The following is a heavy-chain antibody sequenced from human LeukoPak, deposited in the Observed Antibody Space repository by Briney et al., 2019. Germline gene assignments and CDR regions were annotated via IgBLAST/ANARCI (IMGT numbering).Heavy chain of an antibody. CDR3: ARDSADYDYVWGSYPA. Sequence: SETLFLTCTVSGGSISSGSYYWSWIRQPAGKGLEWIGRIYTSGSTNYNPSLKSRVTISVDTSKNQFSLKLSSVTAADTAVYYCARDSADYDYVWGSYPAWGQGTLVTVSS. J-gene: IGHJ4*02. CDR2: IYTSGST. CDR1: GGSISSGSYY. V-gene: IGHV4-61*02. D-gene: IGHD3-16*02.